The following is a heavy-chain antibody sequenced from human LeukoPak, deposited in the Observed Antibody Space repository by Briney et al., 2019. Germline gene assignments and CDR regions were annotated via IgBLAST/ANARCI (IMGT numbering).Heavy chain of an antibody. J-gene: IGHJ4*02. Sequence: GGSLRLPCAASGFTFNNYVMSWVRQAPGKGLEWVSAMGGGGTTYYADYVKGRFTISRDTSKNTLYLQMNSLRAEDTAIYYCAKAGRPQAVAGWIDYWGQGTLVTVSS. V-gene: IGHV3-23*01. CDR2: MGGGGTT. CDR1: GFTFNNYV. CDR3: AKAGRPQAVAGWIDY. D-gene: IGHD6-19*01.